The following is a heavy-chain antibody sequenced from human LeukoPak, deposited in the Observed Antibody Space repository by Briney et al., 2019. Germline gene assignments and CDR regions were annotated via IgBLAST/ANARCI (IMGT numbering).Heavy chain of an antibody. CDR3: ARDRIDILSGYNLDS. CDR2: ISEDGSVK. J-gene: IGHJ4*02. Sequence: GGSLRLSCVGSGFTFSNYGMHWVRQAPGKGLEWVTVISEDGSVKFYADSVNGRFTISRDNSKNTLYLQMNNLGADDTAVYYCARDRIDILSGYNLDSWGQGTLVTVSS. D-gene: IGHD3-9*01. V-gene: IGHV3-30*03. CDR1: GFTFSNYG.